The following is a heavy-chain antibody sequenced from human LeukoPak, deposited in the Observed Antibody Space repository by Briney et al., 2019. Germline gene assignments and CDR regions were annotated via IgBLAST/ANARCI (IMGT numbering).Heavy chain of an antibody. D-gene: IGHD6-19*01. Sequence: SETLSLTCTVSGGSISNYHWSWIRQPAGKGLEWIGQIHTSRSTNYNPPLKSRVTVSIDTPENQLSLTIRSVTAADTAIYYCARRHISSGWSFDYWGQGTLVTVSS. J-gene: IGHJ4*02. CDR2: IHTSRST. CDR3: ARRHISSGWSFDY. V-gene: IGHV4-4*07. CDR1: GGSISNYH.